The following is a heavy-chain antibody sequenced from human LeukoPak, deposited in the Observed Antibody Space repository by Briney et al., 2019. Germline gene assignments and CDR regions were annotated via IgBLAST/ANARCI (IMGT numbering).Heavy chain of an antibody. J-gene: IGHJ4*02. V-gene: IGHV4-34*01. D-gene: IGHD6-19*01. Sequence: PSETLSLTCAVYGGSFSGYYWSWIRQPPGKGLEWIGEINHSGSTNYNPSLKSRVTISVDTSKNQFSLKLSSVTAADTAVYYCARGPIAVAGITAFNYWGQGTLVTVSS. CDR2: INHSGST. CDR3: ARGPIAVAGITAFNY. CDR1: GGSFSGYY.